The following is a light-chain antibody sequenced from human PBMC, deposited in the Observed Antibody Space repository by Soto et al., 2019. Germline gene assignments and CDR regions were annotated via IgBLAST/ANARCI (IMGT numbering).Light chain of an antibody. CDR2: GNT. J-gene: IGLJ2*01. Sequence: QSVLTQPPSVSGAPGQRVTISCTGRSSNIGAGYDVHWYQQLPGTAPKLLIHGNTNRPSGVPDRFSGSKSGTSASLAITGLQAEDEGDYYCQSYDSSLSGSVVFGGGTKVTVL. CDR1: SSNIGAGYD. V-gene: IGLV1-40*01. CDR3: QSYDSSLSGSVV.